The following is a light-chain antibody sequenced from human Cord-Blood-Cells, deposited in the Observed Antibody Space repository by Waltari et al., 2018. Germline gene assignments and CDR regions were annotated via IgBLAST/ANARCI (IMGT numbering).Light chain of an antibody. Sequence: IVLTQSPATLSLSPGETASLPCRASHGVGSYLVWYQHKPGQAPRLLISDASNRATGIPARFSGSGSGTDFTLTISNLEPEDFAVYYCQQYSNWPFTFGGGAKVEMK. CDR3: QQYSNWPFT. J-gene: IGKJ4*01. CDR2: DAS. CDR1: HGVGSY. V-gene: IGKV3-11*01.